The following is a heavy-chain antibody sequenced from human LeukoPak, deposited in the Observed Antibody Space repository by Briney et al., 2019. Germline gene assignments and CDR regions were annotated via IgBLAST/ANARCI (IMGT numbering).Heavy chain of an antibody. J-gene: IGHJ4*02. Sequence: GGSLRLSCAASGFTFSSYWTHWVRQAPGKGLVWVSRINSDGSSTSYADSVKGRFTISRDNAKNTLYLQMNSLRAEDTAVYYCARSDSSGWYAADYWGQGTLVTVSS. D-gene: IGHD6-19*01. V-gene: IGHV3-74*01. CDR1: GFTFSSYW. CDR3: ARSDSSGWYAADY. CDR2: INSDGSST.